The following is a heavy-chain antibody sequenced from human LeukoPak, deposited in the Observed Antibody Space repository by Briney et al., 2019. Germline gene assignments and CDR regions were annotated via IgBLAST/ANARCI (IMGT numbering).Heavy chain of an antibody. V-gene: IGHV4-30-4*08. CDR2: IYYSGST. CDR3: PREGIVVVPAAMN. D-gene: IGHD2-2*01. Sequence: SETLSLTCTVSGGSISSGDYYWSWIRQPPGKGLEWVGYIYYSGSTYYNPSLKSRVTISVDTSKNQFSLKLSSVTAADTAVYYCPREGIVVVPAAMNWGQGTLVTVSS. J-gene: IGHJ4*02. CDR1: GGSISSGDYY.